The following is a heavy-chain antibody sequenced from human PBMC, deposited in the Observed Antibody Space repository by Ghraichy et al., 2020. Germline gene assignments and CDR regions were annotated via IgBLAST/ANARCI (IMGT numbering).Heavy chain of an antibody. CDR1: GFTFNDYY. J-gene: IGHJ4*02. Sequence: GGSLRLSCAASGFTFNDYYMSWIRQAPGKGLEWVSYISSSGSTIHYADSVKGRFTISRDNAKNSLYLQMNSLRAEDTAVYYCARGPYGNYEPYYFDYWGQGTLVTVSS. CDR3: ARGPYGNYEPYYFDY. CDR2: ISSSGSTI. D-gene: IGHD4-11*01. V-gene: IGHV3-11*01.